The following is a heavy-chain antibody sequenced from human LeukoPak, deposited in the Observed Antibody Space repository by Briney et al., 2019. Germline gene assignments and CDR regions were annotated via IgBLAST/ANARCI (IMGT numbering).Heavy chain of an antibody. J-gene: IGHJ4*02. V-gene: IGHV4-59*01. Sequence: PSETLSLTCTVSGGSTSSYYWSWIRQPPGKGLEWIGYIYYSGSTNYNPSLKSRVTISVDTSKNQFSLKLSSVTAADTAVYYCARVDDYGGNQNFDYWGQGTLVTVSS. CDR2: IYYSGST. CDR1: GGSTSSYY. D-gene: IGHD4-23*01. CDR3: ARVDDYGGNQNFDY.